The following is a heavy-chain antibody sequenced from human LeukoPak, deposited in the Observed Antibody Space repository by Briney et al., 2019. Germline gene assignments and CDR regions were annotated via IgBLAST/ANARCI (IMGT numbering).Heavy chain of an antibody. D-gene: IGHD3-9*01. V-gene: IGHV4-59*01. Sequence: SETLSLTCTVSGGSISSYYWSWIRQPPGKGLEWIGYIYYSGSTNYNPSLKSRVTISVDTSKNQFSLKLSSVTAADTAVYYCARGQRGRYYDILTGYHLVNWFDPWGQGTLVTVSS. J-gene: IGHJ5*02. CDR2: IYYSGST. CDR1: GGSISSYY. CDR3: ARGQRGRYYDILTGYHLVNWFDP.